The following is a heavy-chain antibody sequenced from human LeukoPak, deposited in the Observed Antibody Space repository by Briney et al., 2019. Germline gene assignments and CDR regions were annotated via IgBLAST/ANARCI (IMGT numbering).Heavy chain of an antibody. CDR2: ISSSSSYI. J-gene: IGHJ4*02. V-gene: IGHV3-21*01. CDR1: RFTFSTYT. CDR3: ARDLHGSPDW. D-gene: IGHD2-2*03. Sequence: GGSLRLSCAASRFTFSTYTMNWVRQAPGKGLEWVSSISSSSSYIYYADSVKGRFTISRDNAKNTLYLQMNSLRAEDTAVYYCARDLHGSPDWWGQGTLVTVSS.